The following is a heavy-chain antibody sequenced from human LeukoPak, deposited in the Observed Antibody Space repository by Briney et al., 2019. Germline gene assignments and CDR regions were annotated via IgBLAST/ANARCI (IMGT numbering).Heavy chain of an antibody. D-gene: IGHD3-10*01. J-gene: IGHJ3*02. CDR3: ARDLARGVIIQNDAFDI. CDR1: GFTFSSYG. Sequence: GGSLRLSCAASGFTFSSYGMNWVRQAPGKGLEWVSSISSSSSYIYYADSVKGRFTISRDNAKNSLYLQMNSLRAEDTAVYYCARDLARGVIIQNDAFDIWGQGTMVTVSS. CDR2: ISSSSSYI. V-gene: IGHV3-21*01.